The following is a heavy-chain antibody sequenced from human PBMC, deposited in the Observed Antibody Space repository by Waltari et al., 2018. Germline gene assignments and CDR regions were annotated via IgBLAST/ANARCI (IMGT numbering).Heavy chain of an antibody. V-gene: IGHV4-39*07. CDR1: RSSIRNNNYY. Sequence: QLQLQESGPGLVKPSETPSLTCTVSRSSIRNNNYYWGWVRQPPGKGLEWIGSFYKSGTTYYHPSLKSRVTISVDTSNNQFSLKLNSVTAADTAVYYCVRGYPDIVATISDYWGQGTLAIVSS. CDR3: VRGYPDIVATISDY. CDR2: FYKSGTT. D-gene: IGHD5-12*01. J-gene: IGHJ4*02.